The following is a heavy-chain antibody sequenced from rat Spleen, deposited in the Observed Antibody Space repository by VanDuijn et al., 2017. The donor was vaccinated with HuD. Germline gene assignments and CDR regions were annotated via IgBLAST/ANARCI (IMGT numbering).Heavy chain of an antibody. J-gene: IGHJ3*01. V-gene: IGHV5-29*01. CDR2: INYDGSST. CDR1: GFTFSDYY. Sequence: EVQLVESDGGLVQPGRSLKLSCAASGFTFSDYYMAWVRQAPTKGLEWVATINYDGSSTYYRDSVKGRFTNSRDNAKSTLYLQMDSLRSEDTATYYCARHGPSNWFAYWGQGTLVTVSS. CDR3: ARHGPSNWFAY.